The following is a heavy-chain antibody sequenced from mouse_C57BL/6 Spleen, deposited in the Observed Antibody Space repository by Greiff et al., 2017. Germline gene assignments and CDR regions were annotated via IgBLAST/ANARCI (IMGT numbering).Heavy chain of an antibody. CDR1: GYTFTDYN. D-gene: IGHD2-3*01. V-gene: IGHV1-18*01. Sequence: EVQLQQSGPELVKPGASVKIPCKASGYTFTDYNMDWVKQSHGKSLEWIGDINPNNGGTIYNQKFKGKATLTVDKSSSTAYMELRSLTSEDTAVYYCARAYDGYDAMDYWGQGTSVTVSS. CDR3: ARAYDGYDAMDY. J-gene: IGHJ4*01. CDR2: INPNNGGT.